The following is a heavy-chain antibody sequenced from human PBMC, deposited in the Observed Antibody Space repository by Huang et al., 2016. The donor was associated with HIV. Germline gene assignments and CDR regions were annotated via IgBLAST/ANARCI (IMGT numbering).Heavy chain of an antibody. CDR1: GFTFSDYS. CDR2: ISGSRSYI. V-gene: IGHV3-21*01. J-gene: IGHJ3*02. D-gene: IGHD1-7*01. Sequence: EVQLVESGGGLVKPGGSLRLSCAASGFTFSDYSMSWVRQGPGKGLQWVSHISGSRSYIYYVDSVKGRFAISRDNAKNLLFRQMNSLRAEDTAVYYCARRYNWNYVAHGFDIWGQGTMVTVSS. CDR3: ARRYNWNYVAHGFDI.